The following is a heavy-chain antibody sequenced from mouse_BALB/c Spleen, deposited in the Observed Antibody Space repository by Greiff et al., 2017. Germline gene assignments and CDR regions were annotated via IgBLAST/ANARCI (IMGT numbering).Heavy chain of an antibody. J-gene: IGHJ1*01. D-gene: IGHD1-1*01. Sequence: VHLVESGAELAKPGASVKMSCKASGYTFTSYWMHWVKQRPGQGLEWIGYINPSTGYTEYNQKFKDKATLTADKSSSTAYMQMSSLTSEDSAVYYCARGYYGSYWYFDDWGAGTTVTVSS. CDR2: INPSTGYT. V-gene: IGHV1-7*01. CDR3: ARGYYGSYWYFDD. CDR1: GYTFTSYW.